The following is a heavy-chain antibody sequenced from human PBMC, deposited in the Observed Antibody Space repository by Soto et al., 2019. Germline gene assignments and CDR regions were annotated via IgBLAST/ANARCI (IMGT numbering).Heavy chain of an antibody. CDR2: VRNKANSHTT. D-gene: IGHD6-19*01. V-gene: IGHV3-72*01. J-gene: IGHJ4*02. CDR3: VRGYRSFDS. Sequence: EVQLVESGGGLVQPGGSLRLSCAASGFIFSEYFMDWVRQAPGKGLEWVGRVRNKANSHTTEYAASVKGRFTISRDDSKNSLRLQMNSLRTEDTAVYYCVRGYRSFDSWGQGTLVTVSS. CDR1: GFIFSEYF.